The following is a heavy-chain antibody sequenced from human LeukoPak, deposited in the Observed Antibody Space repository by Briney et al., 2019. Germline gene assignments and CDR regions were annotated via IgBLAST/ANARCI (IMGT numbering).Heavy chain of an antibody. D-gene: IGHD3-22*01. CDR3: AKDLYYYDSSGYQSGFDY. V-gene: IGHV3-30-3*01. Sequence: GGSLRLSCAASGFTFSSYAMHWVRQAPGKGLEWVAVISYDGSNKYYADSVKGRFTISRDNSKNTLYLQMNSLRAEDTAVYYCAKDLYYYDSSGYQSGFDYWGQGTLVTVSS. CDR1: GFTFSSYA. J-gene: IGHJ4*02. CDR2: ISYDGSNK.